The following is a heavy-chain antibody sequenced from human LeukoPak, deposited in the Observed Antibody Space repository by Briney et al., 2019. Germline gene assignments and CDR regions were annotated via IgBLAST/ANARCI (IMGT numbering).Heavy chain of an antibody. CDR3: ARPMLESGYYDRANEFDD. D-gene: IGHD3-3*01. Sequence: PSETMSLTCTVSGGSISSSICYWRWIREPPGKGLEGIGSSCYSGSTYYNPCRRSRVTISVDTTQYQFSLKLSSVTAADTDWYCCARPMLESGYYDRANEFDDWGQGTLVTVSS. J-gene: IGHJ4*02. V-gene: IGHV4-39*01. CDR2: SCYSGST. CDR1: GGSISSSICY.